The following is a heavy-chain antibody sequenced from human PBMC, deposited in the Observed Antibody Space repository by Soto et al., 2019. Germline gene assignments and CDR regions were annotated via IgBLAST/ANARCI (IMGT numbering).Heavy chain of an antibody. CDR3: ARDLRFGDSYGMDV. Sequence: QVQLQESGPGLVKPSQTLSLTCAVSGGSISSGGYYWSWIRQHPGKGLEWIGYIYYIGSTYYNPSLKSRVTISVDTSKNQFSLKLSSVTAADTAVYYCARDLRFGDSYGMDVWGQGTTVTVSS. D-gene: IGHD3-10*01. V-gene: IGHV4-31*11. J-gene: IGHJ6*02. CDR1: GGSISSGGYY. CDR2: IYYIGST.